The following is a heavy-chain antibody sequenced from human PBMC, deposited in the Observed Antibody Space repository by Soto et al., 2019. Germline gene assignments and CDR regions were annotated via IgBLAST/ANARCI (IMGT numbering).Heavy chain of an antibody. J-gene: IGHJ3*02. V-gene: IGHV1-3*01. CDR1: GYTFTSYA. D-gene: IGHD4-17*01. CDR3: ASPTTVTQNRDAFDI. Sequence: ASVKVSCKASGYTFTSYAMHWVRQAPGQRLEWMGWINAGNGNTKYSQKFQGRVTITRDTSASTAYMELSSLRSEDTAVYYCASPTTVTQNRDAFDIWGQGTMVTVSS. CDR2: INAGNGNT.